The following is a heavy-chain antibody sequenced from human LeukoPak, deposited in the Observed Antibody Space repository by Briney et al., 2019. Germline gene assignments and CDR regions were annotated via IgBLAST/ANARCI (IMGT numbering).Heavy chain of an antibody. D-gene: IGHD5-12*01. J-gene: IGHJ4*02. V-gene: IGHV3-30-3*01. Sequence: GRSLRLSCAASGFTFSSYAMHWVRQAPGKGLEWVAVISYDGSNKYYADSVKGRFTISRDNSKNTLYLQMNSLRAEDTAVYYCARNLRYDEDWGQGTLVTVSS. CDR2: ISYDGSNK. CDR1: GFTFSSYA. CDR3: ARNLRYDED.